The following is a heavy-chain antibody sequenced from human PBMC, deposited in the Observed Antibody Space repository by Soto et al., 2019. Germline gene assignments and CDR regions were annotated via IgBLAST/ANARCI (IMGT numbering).Heavy chain of an antibody. CDR3: ARGSGYDWILSKEYYFDY. V-gene: IGHV1-18*01. Sequence: QVQLVQSGAEVKKPGASVKVSCKASGYTFTSYGISWVRQAPGQGLEWMGWISAYNGNTNYAQKRQGRVTMTTDTSTSTAYMELRSLRSDDTAVYYCARGSGYDWILSKEYYFDYWGQGNLVTVSS. J-gene: IGHJ4*02. CDR1: GYTFTSYG. D-gene: IGHD5-12*01. CDR2: ISAYNGNT.